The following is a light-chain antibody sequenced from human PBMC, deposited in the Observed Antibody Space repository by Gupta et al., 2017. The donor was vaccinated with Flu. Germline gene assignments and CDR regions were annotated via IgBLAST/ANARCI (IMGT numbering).Light chain of an antibody. Sequence: TLPFSGSSTHNGSNYVFRYQRLPRAAPKHLIYRNNQRRSGVPDRCSGSNSGATASLAISGLRYEDEADYYCAAWGDSLSSPYVVFGGGTKLTVL. CDR2: RNN. CDR1: STHNGSNY. CDR3: AAWGDSLSSPYVV. J-gene: IGLJ2*01. V-gene: IGLV1-47*01.